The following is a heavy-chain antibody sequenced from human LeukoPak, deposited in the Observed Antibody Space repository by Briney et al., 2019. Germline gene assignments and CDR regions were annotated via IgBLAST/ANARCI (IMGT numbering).Heavy chain of an antibody. CDR3: ARESISSWSSYYGMDV. V-gene: IGHV3-21*01. D-gene: IGHD6-13*01. J-gene: IGHJ6*02. Sequence: PGGSLRLSCAASGFTFSSYGMNWVRQAPGKGLEWVSSISSSSSYIYYADSVKGRFTISRDNAKNSLYLQMNSLRAEDTAVYYCARESISSWSSYYGMDVWGQGTTVTVSS. CDR1: GFTFSSYG. CDR2: ISSSSSYI.